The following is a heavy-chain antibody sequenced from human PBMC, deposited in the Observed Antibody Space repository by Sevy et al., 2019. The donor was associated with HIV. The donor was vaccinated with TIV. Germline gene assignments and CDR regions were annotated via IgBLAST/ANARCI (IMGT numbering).Heavy chain of an antibody. D-gene: IGHD3-16*01. V-gene: IGHV3-74*01. CDR1: GFTFSSYW. J-gene: IGHJ6*02. CDR3: ARGPRGRFYYYYGMDV. Sequence: GGSLRLSCAASGFTFSSYWMHWVRQAPGKGLVWVSRINSDGSNTSYADSVKGRFTISRDNAKNTLLLQMNSLSAEDTAVYYCARGPRGRFYYYYGMDVWGQGTTVTVSS. CDR2: INSDGSNT.